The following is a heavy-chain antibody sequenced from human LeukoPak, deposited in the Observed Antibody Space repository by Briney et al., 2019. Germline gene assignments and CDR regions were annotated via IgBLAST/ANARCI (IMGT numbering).Heavy chain of an antibody. CDR2: IYYSGST. CDR1: GGSISSFY. D-gene: IGHD2-2*01. V-gene: IGHV4-59*06. Sequence: SETLSLTRTVSGGSISSFYWTWIRQHPGKGLEWIGYIYYSGSTYYNPSLKSRVTISVDTSKNQFSLKLSSVTAADTAVYYCARGGGVVPAAYDYWGQGTLVTVSS. CDR3: ARGGGVVPAAYDY. J-gene: IGHJ4*02.